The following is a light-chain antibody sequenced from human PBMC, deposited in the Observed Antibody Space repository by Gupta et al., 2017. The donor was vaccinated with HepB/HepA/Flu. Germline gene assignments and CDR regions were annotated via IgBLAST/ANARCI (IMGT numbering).Light chain of an antibody. CDR3: LQYNKWPQT. J-gene: IGKJ2*01. CDR1: QSVSSD. V-gene: IGKV3-15*01. Sequence: EIVMTQSPATLSVSPGERATLSCRASQSVSSDLAWYQQNPGQAPRVLIYGASTRATGVPARFSGSGSGTEFTLTNSSLQSEDFAVFYCLQYNKWPQTFGQGTKLEIK. CDR2: GAS.